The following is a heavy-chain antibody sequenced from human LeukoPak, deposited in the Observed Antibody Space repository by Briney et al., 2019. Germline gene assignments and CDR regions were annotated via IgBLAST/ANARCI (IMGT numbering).Heavy chain of an antibody. V-gene: IGHV4-59*01. CDR2: IYYSGST. J-gene: IGHJ4*02. CDR3: AIAAAGGGVDY. CDR1: GGSISSYY. Sequence: SETLSPTCTVSGGSISSYYWSWIRQPPGKGLEWIGYIYYSGSTNYNPSLKSRVTISVDTSKNQFSLKLSSVTAADTAVYYCAIAAAGGGVDYWGQGTLVTVSS. D-gene: IGHD6-13*01.